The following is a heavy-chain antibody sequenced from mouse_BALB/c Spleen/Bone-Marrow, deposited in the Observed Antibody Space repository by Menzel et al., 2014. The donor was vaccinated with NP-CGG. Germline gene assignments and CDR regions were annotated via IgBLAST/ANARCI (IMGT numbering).Heavy chain of an antibody. Sequence: QVQLQQSGSVLVRPGASVKLSCKASGYSFTNSWIHWAKQRPGQGLEWIGEIHPNSGNTNFNEKFKVKATLTVDTSSSTAYVDLNSLTAEDSAVYYCARHHRYAYYFDYWSQGTTLTVSS. CDR3: ARHHRYAYYFDY. V-gene: IGHV1S130*01. CDR1: GYSFTNSW. CDR2: IHPNSGNT. J-gene: IGHJ2*01. D-gene: IGHD2-14*01.